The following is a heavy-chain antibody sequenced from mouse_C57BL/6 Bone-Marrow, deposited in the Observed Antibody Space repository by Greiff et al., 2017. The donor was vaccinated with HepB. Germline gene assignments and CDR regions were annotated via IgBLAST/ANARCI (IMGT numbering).Heavy chain of an antibody. CDR3: AREVTTVVADWYFDV. V-gene: IGHV1-69*01. Sequence: VQLQQPGAELVMPGASVKLSCKASGYTFTSYWMHWVKQRPGQGLEWIGEIDPSDSYTNYNQKFKGKSTLTVDKSSSTAYMQLSSLTSADSAVYYCAREVTTVVADWYFDVWGTGTTVTVSS. D-gene: IGHD1-1*01. J-gene: IGHJ1*03. CDR1: GYTFTSYW. CDR2: IDPSDSYT.